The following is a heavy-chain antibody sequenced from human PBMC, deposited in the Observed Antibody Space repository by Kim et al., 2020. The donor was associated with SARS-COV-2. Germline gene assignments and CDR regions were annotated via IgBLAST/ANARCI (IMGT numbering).Heavy chain of an antibody. D-gene: IGHD3-10*01. J-gene: IGHJ2*01. V-gene: IGHV4-34*01. CDR2: INHSGRT. Sequence: SETLSLTCAVYGGSFSGYYLSWIRQPPGKGLEWVGEINHSGRTNYNPALKSRVTISVETSNNQFSLKLTSVTAADTAVYYCARRLSNTSGWGSHYCDLWG. CDR1: GGSFSGYY. CDR3: ARRLSNTSGWGSHYCDL.